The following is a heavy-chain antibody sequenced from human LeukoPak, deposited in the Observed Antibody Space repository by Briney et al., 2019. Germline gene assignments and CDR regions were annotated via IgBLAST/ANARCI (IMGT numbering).Heavy chain of an antibody. J-gene: IGHJ4*02. V-gene: IGHV3-43D*03. Sequence: GGSLRLSCAASGFTFDDYAMHWVRQASGKGLEWVSHITWDGGSTHYADSVEGRFTISRDNRENSLYLQMNSLRTEDTALYYCAKDIGVGSCNGCLFDYWGQGTLVTVSS. CDR2: ITWDGGST. D-gene: IGHD2-15*01. CDR3: AKDIGVGSCNGCLFDY. CDR1: GFTFDDYA.